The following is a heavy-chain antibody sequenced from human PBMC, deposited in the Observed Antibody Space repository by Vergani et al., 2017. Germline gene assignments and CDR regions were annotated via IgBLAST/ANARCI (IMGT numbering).Heavy chain of an antibody. V-gene: IGHV4-34*01. CDR2: INHSGST. D-gene: IGHD3-9*01. J-gene: IGHJ6*04. CDR1: GGSFSGYY. CDR3: ARAVGLRYSDV. Sequence: QVQLQQWGAGLLKPSETLSLTCAVYGGSFSGYYWSWIRQPPGKGLEWFGEINHSGSTNYNPSLKSRVTISVDTSKNQFSLKLSSVTAADTAVYYCARAVGLRYSDVWGKGTTVTVSS.